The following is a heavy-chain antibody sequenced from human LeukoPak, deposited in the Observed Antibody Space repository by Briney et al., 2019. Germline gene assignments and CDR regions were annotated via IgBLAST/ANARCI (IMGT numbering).Heavy chain of an antibody. CDR3: ARGRAAAGRRGWFDP. D-gene: IGHD6-13*01. Sequence: ASVKVSCKASGYTFTSYDINWVRQATGQGLEWMGWMNPNSGNTGCAQKFQGRVTMTRNTSISTAYMELSSLRSEDTAVYYCARGRAAAGRRGWFDPWGQGTLVTVSS. J-gene: IGHJ5*02. CDR1: GYTFTSYD. CDR2: MNPNSGNT. V-gene: IGHV1-8*01.